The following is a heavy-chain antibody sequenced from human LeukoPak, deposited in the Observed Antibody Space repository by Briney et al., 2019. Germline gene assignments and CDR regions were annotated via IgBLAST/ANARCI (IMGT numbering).Heavy chain of an antibody. D-gene: IGHD6-19*01. CDR1: GFTVISNY. CDR3: ARGGGWFNDAFDI. CDR2: IYSGVST. V-gene: IGHV3-53*01. J-gene: IGHJ3*02. Sequence: PGGSLRLSCAASGFTVISNYMSSVRQDPGKGLEWVSVIYSGVSTYYAASVKGRFTTSRDNSKTTLYLQINSLRAEDTAVYYCARGGGWFNDAFDIWGQGTMVTVSS.